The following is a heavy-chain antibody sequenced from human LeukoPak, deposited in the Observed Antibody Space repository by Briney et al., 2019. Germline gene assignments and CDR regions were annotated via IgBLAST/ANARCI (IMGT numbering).Heavy chain of an antibody. V-gene: IGHV4-59*08. D-gene: IGHD3-10*01. CDR2: VYDGGRT. CDR1: GDSMSSHY. J-gene: IGHJ4*02. CDR3: ARLGRFDWLYYFDY. Sequence: SETLSLTCSVSGDSMSSHYWSWIRQFPGKGLEWIGYVYDGGRTNYNPSLKSRVIISEDTVRSQFSLKVTSATAADTAVYFCARLGRFDWLYYFDYWGQGILVTVSS.